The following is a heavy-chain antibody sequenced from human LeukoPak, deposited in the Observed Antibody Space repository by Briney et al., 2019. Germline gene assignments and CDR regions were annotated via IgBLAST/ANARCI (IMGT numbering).Heavy chain of an antibody. Sequence: SETLSLTCAVYGGSFSGYYWSWIRQPPGKQLKWCGEINHSGRTNFNPSLKSRVSISLNTSKNPFSRTLASVTAADTAVYSCARGTPNYYGSGSYYIRRFDPWGQGTLVTVSS. V-gene: IGHV4-34*01. CDR1: GGSFSGYY. J-gene: IGHJ5*02. CDR2: INHSGRT. D-gene: IGHD3-10*01. CDR3: ARGTPNYYGSGSYYIRRFDP.